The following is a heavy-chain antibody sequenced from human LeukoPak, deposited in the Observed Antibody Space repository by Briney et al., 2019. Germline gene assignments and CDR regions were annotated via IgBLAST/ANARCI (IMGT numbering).Heavy chain of an antibody. CDR3: APEGGYSYDY. D-gene: IGHD5-18*01. CDR1: GFTISTYW. V-gene: IGHV3-74*01. CDR2: ISSDGNTT. Sequence: GGSLRLSCAASGFTISTYWTHWVRQAPGKGLVWVARISSDGNTTRYADFVEGRFAISRDNAKNTLYLQMNSLRAEDTAVYYCAPEGGYSYDYWGQGTLVTVSS. J-gene: IGHJ4*02.